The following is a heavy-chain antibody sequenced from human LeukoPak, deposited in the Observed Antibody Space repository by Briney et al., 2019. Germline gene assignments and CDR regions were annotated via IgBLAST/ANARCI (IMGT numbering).Heavy chain of an antibody. CDR3: AKGSGVVVPAAPWLGNSGQGAFDI. J-gene: IGHJ3*02. CDR1: GGSISSYY. CDR2: IYYSGST. Sequence: PSETLSLTCTVSGGSISSYYWSWIRQPPGKGLEWIGYIYYSGSTNYNPSLKSRVTISVDTSKIQFSLRLSSVTAADTAVYYCAKGSGVVVPAAPWLGNSGQGAFDIWGQGTMVTVSS. D-gene: IGHD2-2*01. V-gene: IGHV4-59*01.